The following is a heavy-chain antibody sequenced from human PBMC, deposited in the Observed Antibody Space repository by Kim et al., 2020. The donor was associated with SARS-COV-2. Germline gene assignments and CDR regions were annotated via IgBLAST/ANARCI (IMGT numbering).Heavy chain of an antibody. J-gene: IGHJ5*02. V-gene: IGHV1-69*13. D-gene: IGHD3-10*01. CDR3: ARDPTYYYGSGWFDP. CDR1: GGTFSSYA. CDR2: IIPIFGTA. Sequence: SVKVSCKASGGTFSSYAISWVRQAPGQGLEWMGGIIPIFGTANYAQKFQGRVTITADESTSTAYMELSSLRSEDTAVYYCARDPTYYYGSGWFDPWGQGTLVTVSS.